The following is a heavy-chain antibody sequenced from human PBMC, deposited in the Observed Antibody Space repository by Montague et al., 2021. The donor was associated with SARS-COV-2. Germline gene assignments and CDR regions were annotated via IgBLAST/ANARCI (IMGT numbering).Heavy chain of an antibody. CDR3: ARWIFNSRYFDS. J-gene: IGHJ4*01. CDR2: TYYTSKWNN. D-gene: IGHD3-3*01. CDR1: GDSVSILGVG. Sequence: CAISGDSVSILGVGWNWIRQSPSRPLERLGSTYYTSKWNNDYTLSVKSRISISPDTSKNQFSLQLKSVTPEDTAVYYCARWIFNSRYFDSWGQGILVTVSS. V-gene: IGHV6-1*01.